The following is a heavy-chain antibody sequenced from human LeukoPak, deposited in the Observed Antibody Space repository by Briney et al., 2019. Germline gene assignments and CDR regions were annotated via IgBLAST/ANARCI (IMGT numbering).Heavy chain of an antibody. D-gene: IGHD1-26*01. CDR3: ARGMEPLNLYYMDV. CDR2: INPNSGGT. Sequence: GASVKVSCKASGYPFTGYYMHWVRQAPGQGLEWMAWINPNSGGTNYAQKFQGRVTVTRDTSISTAYMELSRLRSDDTAAYYCARGMEPLNLYYMDVWGKGTTVTVSS. V-gene: IGHV1-2*02. CDR1: GYPFTGYY. J-gene: IGHJ6*03.